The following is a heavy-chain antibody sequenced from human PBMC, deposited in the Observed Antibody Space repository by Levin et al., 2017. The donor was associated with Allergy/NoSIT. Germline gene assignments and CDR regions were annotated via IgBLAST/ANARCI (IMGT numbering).Heavy chain of an antibody. CDR2: ISSSGAST. CDR1: GFTFSTYA. Sequence: GESLKISCAASGFTFSTYAMTWVRQAPGKGLEWVSVISSSGASTYYADSVKGRFIISRDNSKNTLYLQMNSLRADDTAVYYCAKRSCGGDCRDAFNIWGQGTMVTVSS. CDR3: AKRSCGGDCRDAFNI. V-gene: IGHV3-23*01. D-gene: IGHD2-21*02. J-gene: IGHJ3*02.